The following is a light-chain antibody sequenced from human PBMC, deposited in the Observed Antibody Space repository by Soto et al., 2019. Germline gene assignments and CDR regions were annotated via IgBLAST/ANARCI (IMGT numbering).Light chain of an antibody. J-gene: IGKJ4*01. Sequence: EIVLTQAPGTLSFSALERDKLSCSPSQSVTHSYLAWYQQKPGQAPRLLIYGASTRATGMPARFSGSGSGTEFTLTISSLQSEDFAVYYCQQYNNWPLTFGGGTEVDIK. CDR3: QQYNNWPLT. V-gene: IGKV3-15*01. CDR2: GAS. CDR1: QSVTHSY.